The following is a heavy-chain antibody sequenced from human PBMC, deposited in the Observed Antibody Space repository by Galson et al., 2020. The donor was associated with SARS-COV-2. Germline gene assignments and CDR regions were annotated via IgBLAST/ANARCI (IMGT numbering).Heavy chain of an antibody. V-gene: IGHV5-51*01. CDR1: GYIFANDW. CDR2: IFPGDSDT. Sequence: HGESLKISCQGSGYIFANDWIVWVRQTPGKGLEWMGSIFPGDSDTRYSPSFQGQVTISSDKSVSTAYLQWNTLKASDTGIYFCARRVSAYYYFDLWGRGTLVAVSS. CDR3: ARRVSAYYYFDL. J-gene: IGHJ2*01. D-gene: IGHD1-26*01.